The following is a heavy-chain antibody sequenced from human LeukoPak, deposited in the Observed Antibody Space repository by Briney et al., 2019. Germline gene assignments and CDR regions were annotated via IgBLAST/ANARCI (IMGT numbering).Heavy chain of an antibody. CDR3: ATPRISNISPYHYHAIDV. V-gene: IGHV1-69*01. CDR1: GGTFSSYA. D-gene: IGHD3-10*01. J-gene: IGHJ6*02. CDR2: VIPIFGIT. Sequence: SVKVSCKASGGTFSSYAISWVRQAPGQGLEWMGGVIPIFGITDYAQNFQGRVTITADESTSTVYIELSSLRSEDTAVYYCATPRISNISPYHYHAIDVWGQGTTVTVSS.